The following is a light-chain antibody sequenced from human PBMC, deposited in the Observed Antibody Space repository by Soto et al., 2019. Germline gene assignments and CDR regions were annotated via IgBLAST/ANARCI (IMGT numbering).Light chain of an antibody. CDR1: QSVSSD. CDR3: HQYNNWPHT. CDR2: GAS. V-gene: IGKV3-15*01. Sequence: EIVMTQSPATLSVSPGERVTLSCRASQSVSSDLAWYLQKPGQAPSLLVYGASTRATGMPARFSGSGSGTEFTLTISSLQSEDFAVYYCHQYNNWPHTFGQGTKLEIK. J-gene: IGKJ2*01.